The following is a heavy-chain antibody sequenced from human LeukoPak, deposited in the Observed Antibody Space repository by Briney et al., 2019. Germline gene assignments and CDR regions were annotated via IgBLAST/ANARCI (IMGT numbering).Heavy chain of an antibody. CDR1: GGSFSGYY. J-gene: IGHJ4*02. CDR2: INHSGST. CDR3: ARGWARGAPWGY. V-gene: IGHV4-34*01. Sequence: PSETLSLTCAVYGGSFSGYYWSWIRQPPGKGLEWIGEINHSGSTNYNPSLKSRVTISVDTSKNQFSLKLSSVTAADTAVYYCARGWARGAPWGYWGQGTLVTVSS. D-gene: IGHD3-10*01.